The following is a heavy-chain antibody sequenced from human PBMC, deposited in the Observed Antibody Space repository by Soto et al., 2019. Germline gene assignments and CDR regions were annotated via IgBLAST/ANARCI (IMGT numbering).Heavy chain of an antibody. CDR1: GGIFSDLA. Sequence: QVQLVQSGAEVKKPGSSMKVSCKASGGIFSDLAFSWVRQAPGQGPEWMGGIMPIFGRPDYAQKFRGRVTITAADXTXTXYVELRSLTSEYTAVDYCATSLRTGGLGTSYYGMHAWVQGTTVTVSS. J-gene: IGHJ6*02. D-gene: IGHD2-15*01. CDR2: IMPIFGRP. V-gene: IGHV1-69*12. CDR3: ATSLRTGGLGTSYYGMHA.